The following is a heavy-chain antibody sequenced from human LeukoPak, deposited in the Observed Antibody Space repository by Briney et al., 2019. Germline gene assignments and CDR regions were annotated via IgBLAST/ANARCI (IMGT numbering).Heavy chain of an antibody. V-gene: IGHV1-2*02. D-gene: IGHD6-19*01. CDR3: ASSSGWRGDFDY. CDR1: GYTFTDYY. Sequence: ASAKVSCKASGYTFTDYYMHWVRQAPGQGLEWMGWINPNSGGTNYAQKFQGRVTMTRDTSISTAYMDLSRLRSDDTAVYYCASSSGWRGDFDYWGQGALVTVSS. CDR2: INPNSGGT. J-gene: IGHJ4*02.